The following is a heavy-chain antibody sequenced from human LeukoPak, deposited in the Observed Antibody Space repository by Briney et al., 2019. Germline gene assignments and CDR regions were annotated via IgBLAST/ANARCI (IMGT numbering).Heavy chain of an antibody. Sequence: GGSLRLSCAASGFTVSSNYMSWVRQAPGKGLEWVSVIYGGGSTDYADSVKGRFTISRDNSKDTVSLQMHSLRAEDTATYYCAKDDGWLYYNDWGQGTLVTVSS. CDR1: GFTVSSNY. CDR2: IYGGGST. V-gene: IGHV3-53*01. CDR3: AKDDGWLYYND. D-gene: IGHD3-10*01. J-gene: IGHJ4*02.